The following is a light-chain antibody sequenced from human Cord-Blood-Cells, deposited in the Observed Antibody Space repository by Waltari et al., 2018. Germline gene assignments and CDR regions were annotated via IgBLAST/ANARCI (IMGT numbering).Light chain of an antibody. CDR3: QQYYSTPFT. CDR2: WAS. V-gene: IGKV4-1*01. Sequence: DIVMTQSPDSLAVSLGESATINCTSSQSVLNSSNNKNYLAWYQQKPGQPPKLLIYWASTRESGVPDRFSGSGSGTDFTLTNSSLQAEDVAVYYCQQYYSTPFTFGPGTKVDIK. J-gene: IGKJ3*01. CDR1: QSVLNSSNNKNY.